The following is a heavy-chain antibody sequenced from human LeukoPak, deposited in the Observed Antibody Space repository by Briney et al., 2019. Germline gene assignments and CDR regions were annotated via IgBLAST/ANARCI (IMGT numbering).Heavy chain of an antibody. CDR1: GFTFSSYG. V-gene: IGHV3-30*03. Sequence: GGSLRLSCAASGFTFSSYGMHWVRQAPGKGLEWVAVISYDGSNKYYADSAKGRFTISRDNSKNTLYLQMNSLRDEDTAVYYCARDRDGPPRRGVYWGQGTLVTVSS. CDR2: ISYDGSNK. D-gene: IGHD2-8*01. CDR3: ARDRDGPPRRGVY. J-gene: IGHJ4*02.